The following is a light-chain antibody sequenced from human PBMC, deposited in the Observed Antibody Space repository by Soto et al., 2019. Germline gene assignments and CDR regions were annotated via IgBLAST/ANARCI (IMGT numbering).Light chain of an antibody. J-gene: IGLJ2*01. Sequence: QSVLTQPPSASGTPGQRVTISCSGSSSNIGSNTVNWYQQLPGTAPKLLIYNNSQRPSGVPDRFSGSKSGTSASLAISGLQSEDEADYYCAAWDDSLSGVVFGGGTKLTVL. CDR2: NNS. CDR3: AAWDDSLSGVV. V-gene: IGLV1-44*01. CDR1: SSNIGSNT.